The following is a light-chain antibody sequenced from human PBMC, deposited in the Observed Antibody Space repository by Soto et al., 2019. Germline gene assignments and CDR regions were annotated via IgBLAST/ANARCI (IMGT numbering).Light chain of an antibody. Sequence: QSALTQPPSASGSPGQSVTITCTGTSSDVGGYNYVSWYQQLPTKAPKLMISEVNKRPSGVPDRFSGSKSGNTASLTVSGLQAEDEADYYCSSYSANFWVFGGGTKLTVL. CDR1: SSDVGGYNY. CDR3: SSYSANFWV. V-gene: IGLV2-8*01. CDR2: EVN. J-gene: IGLJ3*02.